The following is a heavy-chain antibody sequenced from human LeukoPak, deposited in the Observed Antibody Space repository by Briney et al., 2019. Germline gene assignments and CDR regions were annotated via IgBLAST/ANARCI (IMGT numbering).Heavy chain of an antibody. J-gene: IGHJ4*02. D-gene: IGHD3-10*01. V-gene: IGHV3-48*03. CDR2: ISSSGSTI. Sequence: PGGSLRLSCAASGFTFSDYEMNWVRQAPGKGLEWVSYISSSGSTIYYADSVKGRFTISRDNAKNSLYLQMNSLRAEDTAVYYCASTTYYYGSGSYADFDYWGQGTLVTVSS. CDR1: GFTFSDYE. CDR3: ASTTYYYGSGSYADFDY.